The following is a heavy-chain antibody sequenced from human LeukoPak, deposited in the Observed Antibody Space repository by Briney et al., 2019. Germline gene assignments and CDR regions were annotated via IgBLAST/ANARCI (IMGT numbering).Heavy chain of an antibody. Sequence: SETLSLTCTVSGGSISSYYWSWIRQPPGKGLEWIGYIYYSGSTNYNPSLKSRVTISVDTSKNQFSLKLSSVTAADTAVYYCARGLANWNFFDYWGQGTLVTVSS. D-gene: IGHD1-1*01. CDR2: IYYSGST. CDR3: ARGLANWNFFDY. V-gene: IGHV4-59*12. J-gene: IGHJ4*02. CDR1: GGSISSYY.